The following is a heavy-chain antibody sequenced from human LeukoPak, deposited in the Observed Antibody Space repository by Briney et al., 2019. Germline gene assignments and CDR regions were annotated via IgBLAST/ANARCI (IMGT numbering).Heavy chain of an antibody. V-gene: IGHV3-74*01. J-gene: IGHJ4*02. Sequence: RGTPRLSSAPSVVTPCGTTMHWVREAPQKGLVWVSRIKNDGRSTSSTDPVKGRFTIPRDNAKNTPYIQMNSLRPEDTAAYYCVTAFEFWVEGTLLSVSS. D-gene: IGHD5-18*01. CDR2: IKNDGRST. CDR3: VTAFEF. CDR1: VVTPCGTT.